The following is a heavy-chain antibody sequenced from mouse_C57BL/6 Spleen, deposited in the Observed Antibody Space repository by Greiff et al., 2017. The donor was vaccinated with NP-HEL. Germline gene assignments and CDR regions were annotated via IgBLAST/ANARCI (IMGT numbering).Heavy chain of an antibody. V-gene: IGHV1-15*01. Sequence: VQLQQSGAELVRPGASVTLSCKASGYTFTDYEMHWVKQTPVHGLEWIGAIDPETGGTTYNQKFKGKAILTADKSSSPAYMELRSLTSEDSAVYYCTGHYYAMDYWGQGTSVTVSS. CDR2: IDPETGGT. CDR1: GYTFTDYE. J-gene: IGHJ4*01. CDR3: TGHYYAMDY.